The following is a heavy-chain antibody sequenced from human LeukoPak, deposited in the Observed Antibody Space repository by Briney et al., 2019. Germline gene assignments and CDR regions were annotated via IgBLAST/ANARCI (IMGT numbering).Heavy chain of an antibody. D-gene: IGHD4-23*01. V-gene: IGHV4-31*03. CDR1: GGSISSGGYY. Sequence: SQTLSLTCTVSGGSISSGGYYWSWIRQHPGKGLEWIGYIYHSGSTYYNPSLKSRVTISVDTSKNQFSLKLSSVTAADTAVYYCARSRREATVVSLDYWGQGTLVTVSS. CDR2: IYHSGST. J-gene: IGHJ4*02. CDR3: ARSRREATVVSLDY.